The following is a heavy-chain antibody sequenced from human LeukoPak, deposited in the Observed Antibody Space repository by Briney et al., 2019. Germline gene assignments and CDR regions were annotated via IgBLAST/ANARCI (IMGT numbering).Heavy chain of an antibody. CDR3: ARHRRIAVGRGIDY. D-gene: IGHD6-19*01. CDR2: IYYSGST. V-gene: IGHV4-39*01. J-gene: IGHJ4*02. Sequence: SETLSLTCTVSGGSISSSSYYWGWIRQPPGKGLEWIGSIYYSGSTYYNPSLKSRVTISVDTSKSQFSLKLSSVTAADTAVYYCARHRRIAVGRGIDYWGQGTLVTVSS. CDR1: GGSISSSSYY.